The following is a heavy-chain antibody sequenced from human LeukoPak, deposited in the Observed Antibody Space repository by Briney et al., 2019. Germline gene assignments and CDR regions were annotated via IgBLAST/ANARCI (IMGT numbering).Heavy chain of an antibody. J-gene: IGHJ5*02. Sequence: GESLKISCKGSGYSFTKFWIGWVRQMPGKGLEWMGIIYPGDSDTRYSPSFQGQVTLLVDTSISTAYLQWSSLRASDTAMYYCARAAARAAGWSDPWGQGTLVTVSS. CDR3: ARAAARAAGWSDP. V-gene: IGHV5-51*01. CDR2: IYPGDSDT. D-gene: IGHD6-13*01. CDR1: GYSFTKFW.